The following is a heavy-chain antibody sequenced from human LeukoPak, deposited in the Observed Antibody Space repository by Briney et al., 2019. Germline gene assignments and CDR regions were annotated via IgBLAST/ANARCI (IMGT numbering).Heavy chain of an antibody. CDR3: VRRAYDSSGYYLY. CDR2: IYPGDSDT. J-gene: IGHJ4*02. V-gene: IGHV5-51*01. CDR1: GYSFTSYW. D-gene: IGHD3-22*01. Sequence: GESLKIFCKGSGYSFTSYWIGWVRQMPGKGLEWRGIIYPGDSDTRYSPSFQGQVTISADKSISTAYLQWSSLKASDTAMYYCVRRAYDSSGYYLYWGQGTLATVSS.